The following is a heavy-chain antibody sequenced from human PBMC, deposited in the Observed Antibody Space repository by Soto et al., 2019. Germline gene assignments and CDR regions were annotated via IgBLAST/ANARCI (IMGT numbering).Heavy chain of an antibody. CDR3: ARGGSGGYCTAGDCQSAMDV. J-gene: IGHJ6*02. CDR2: ISSSATYI. Sequence: EVKGVESGGGLVNPGGSLGLSCAASEFTFRSYSMNWIRQAPGKGLEWVSAISSSATYIYYAGSVKGRFTISRDNARSSLYLQMNSLTVEDTAVYYCARGGSGGYCTAGDCQSAMDVWGQGTTVTVSS. CDR1: EFTFRSYS. V-gene: IGHV3-21*01. D-gene: IGHD2-8*02.